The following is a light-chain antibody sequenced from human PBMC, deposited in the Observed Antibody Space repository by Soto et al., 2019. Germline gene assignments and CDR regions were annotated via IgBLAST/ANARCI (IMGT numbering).Light chain of an antibody. CDR1: QSVSSSY. J-gene: IGKJ2*01. Sequence: EIVLTQSPGTLSLSPGERATLSCRASQSVSSSYLAWYQQKPDQAPRLLIYGASSRATGIPDRFSGSGSGTDCTLTISRLDPEDFAVYYCQQYGSSSVTFGQGTKLEIK. V-gene: IGKV3-20*01. CDR2: GAS. CDR3: QQYGSSSVT.